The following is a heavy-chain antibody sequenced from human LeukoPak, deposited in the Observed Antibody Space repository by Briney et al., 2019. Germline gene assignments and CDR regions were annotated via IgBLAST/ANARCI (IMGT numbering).Heavy chain of an antibody. CDR2: ISSSSSYI. J-gene: IGHJ4*02. D-gene: IGHD6-13*01. CDR3: ARDHPSSSWYRGYYFDY. Sequence: GGSLRLSCAASGFTFSNYVMSWVRQAPGKGLEWVSSISSSSSYIYYADSVKGRFTISRDNAKNSLYLQMNSLRAEDTAVYYCARDHPSSSWYRGYYFDYWGQGTLVTVSS. V-gene: IGHV3-21*01. CDR1: GFTFSNYV.